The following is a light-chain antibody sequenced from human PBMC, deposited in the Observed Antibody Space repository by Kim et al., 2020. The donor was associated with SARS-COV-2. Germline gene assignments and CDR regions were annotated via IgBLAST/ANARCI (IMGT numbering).Light chain of an antibody. Sequence: NFMLTQPHSVSESPGKTVTISCTRSSGSIASNYVQWYRQRPGSSPITVIFEDNQRPYGVPDRFSGSIDASSNSASLTISGLTTEDEADYYCQSYDSNTPWVFGGETRLTVL. CDR2: EDN. CDR1: SGSIASNY. V-gene: IGLV6-57*01. CDR3: QSYDSNTPWV. J-gene: IGLJ3*02.